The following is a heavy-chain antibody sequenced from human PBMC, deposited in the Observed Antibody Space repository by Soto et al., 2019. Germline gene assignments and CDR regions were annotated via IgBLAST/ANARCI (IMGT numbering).Heavy chain of an antibody. CDR2: IAYDGSNK. J-gene: IGHJ4*02. CDR3: AKDRGIAAAELMYYFDY. CDR1: GFTFSSYG. Sequence: QVQLVESGGGVVQPGRSLRLSCAASGFTFSSYGMHWVRQAPGKGLEWVAVIAYDGSNKYYADSVKGRFTISRDNSKNTLYLQMNSLRAEDTAVYYCAKDRGIAAAELMYYFDYWGQGTLVTVSS. V-gene: IGHV3-30*18. D-gene: IGHD6-13*01.